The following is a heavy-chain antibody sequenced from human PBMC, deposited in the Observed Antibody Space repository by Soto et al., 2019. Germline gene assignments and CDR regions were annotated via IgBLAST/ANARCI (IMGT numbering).Heavy chain of an antibody. CDR1: GGSISSGDYY. D-gene: IGHD3-9*01. V-gene: IGHV4-30-4*01. Sequence: QVQLQESGPGLVKPSQTLSLTCTLSGGSISSGDYYWSGIRQPPRKDLEWIGYIYYSGSTYYNPSLKSQVTISVDTSKTQFSLRLSSVTAADTAVYDCAWRYYDILPVWFDPWGQGTLVTVSS. CDR2: IYYSGST. CDR3: AWRYYDILPVWFDP. J-gene: IGHJ5*02.